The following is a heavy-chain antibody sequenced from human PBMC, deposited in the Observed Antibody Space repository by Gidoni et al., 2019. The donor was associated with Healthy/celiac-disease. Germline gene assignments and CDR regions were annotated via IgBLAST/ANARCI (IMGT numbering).Heavy chain of an antibody. CDR2: ISGSGGST. CDR1: SYA. J-gene: IGHJ6*02. Sequence: SYAMSWVRQAPGKGLEWVSAISGSGGSTYYADSVKGRFTISRDNSKNTLYLQMNSLRAEDTAVYYCAKEDHCSGGSCLRNYYYYGMDVWGQGTTVTVSS. CDR3: AKEDHCSGGSCLRNYYYYGMDV. D-gene: IGHD2-15*01. V-gene: IGHV3-23*01.